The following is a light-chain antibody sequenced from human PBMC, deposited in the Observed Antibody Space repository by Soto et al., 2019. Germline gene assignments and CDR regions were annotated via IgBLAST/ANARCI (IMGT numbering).Light chain of an antibody. J-gene: IGKJ5*01. V-gene: IGKV3-11*01. CDR2: NAS. CDR3: QQRSDWPIT. CDR1: QSVSSY. Sequence: EIVLTQSPATLSLSPGERATLSCRAIQSVSSYLVWYQQKPGQAPRLLIYNASNRATGIPARFSGSGSGTDFTLTISSLEPEDFAVYYCQQRSDWPITFGQGTRLEIK.